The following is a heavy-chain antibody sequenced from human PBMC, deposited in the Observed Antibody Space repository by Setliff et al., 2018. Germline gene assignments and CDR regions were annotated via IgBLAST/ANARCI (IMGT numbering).Heavy chain of an antibody. CDR1: GFTSSDYY. CDR2: ITNSGGTI. Sequence: GGSLRLSCAASGFTSSDYYMSWIRQAPGKGLEWVSYITNSGGTIYYADSVKGRFTISRDNAKNSLFLQMNSLRAEDTALYYCAKFVGYTYGYDYWGRGTLVTVSS. D-gene: IGHD5-18*01. V-gene: IGHV3-11*04. CDR3: AKFVGYTYGYDY. J-gene: IGHJ4*02.